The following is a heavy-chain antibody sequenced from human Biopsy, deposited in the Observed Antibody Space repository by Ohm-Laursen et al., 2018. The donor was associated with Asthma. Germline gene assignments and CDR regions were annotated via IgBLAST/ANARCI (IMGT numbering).Heavy chain of an antibody. CDR1: GGSISSSSYY. Sequence: GTLSLTCTVSGGSISSSSYYWGWIRRPPGKGLEFIGTIYHSGSTYYNPSLKSRFTLSVDASKNQFSLKLTSVTAADTAVYYCVSPPGYWGQGTRVTVSS. V-gene: IGHV4-39*01. CDR2: IYHSGST. CDR3: VSPPGY. J-gene: IGHJ4*02.